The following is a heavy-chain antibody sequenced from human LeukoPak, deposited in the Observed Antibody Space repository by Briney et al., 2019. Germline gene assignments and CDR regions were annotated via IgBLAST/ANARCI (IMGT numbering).Heavy chain of an antibody. V-gene: IGHV3-30*18. D-gene: IGHD2-15*01. Sequence: GRSLRPSCAASGFTFSSYGMHWVRQAPGKGLEWVAVISYDGTNKYYADSVKGRFTISRDNSKNTLYLQMNSLRAKDTAVYYCAKDGLGYCSGGSCYSDYWGQGTLVTVSS. CDR1: GFTFSSYG. J-gene: IGHJ4*02. CDR3: AKDGLGYCSGGSCYSDY. CDR2: ISYDGTNK.